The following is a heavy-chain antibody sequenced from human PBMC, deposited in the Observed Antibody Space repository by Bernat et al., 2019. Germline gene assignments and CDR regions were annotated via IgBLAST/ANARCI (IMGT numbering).Heavy chain of an antibody. CDR1: GGSISSSSYY. V-gene: IGHV4-39*01. CDR3: ARHLEAMGTPNWFDP. D-gene: IGHD7-27*01. CDR2: IYYSGNT. Sequence: QLQLQESGPGLVKPSETLSLTCTVSGGSISSSSYYWGWIRQPPGKGLEWIGSIYYSGNTYYNPSLKSRVTISVDTSKNQFSLKLSSVTAADTAVYYCARHLEAMGTPNWFDPWGQGTLVTVSS. J-gene: IGHJ5*02.